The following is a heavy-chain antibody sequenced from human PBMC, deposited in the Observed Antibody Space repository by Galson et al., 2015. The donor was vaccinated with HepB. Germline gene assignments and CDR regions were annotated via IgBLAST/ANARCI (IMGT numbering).Heavy chain of an antibody. CDR2: FDPEDGET. Sequence: SVKVSCKVSGYTLTELSMHWVRQAPGKGLEWMGGFDPEDGETIYAQKFQGRVTMTEDTSTDTAYMELSSLRSEDTAVYYCATEVVVVPAAMASYGMDVWGQGTTVTVSS. CDR3: ATEVVVVPAAMASYGMDV. V-gene: IGHV1-24*01. D-gene: IGHD2-2*01. J-gene: IGHJ6*02. CDR1: GYTLTELS.